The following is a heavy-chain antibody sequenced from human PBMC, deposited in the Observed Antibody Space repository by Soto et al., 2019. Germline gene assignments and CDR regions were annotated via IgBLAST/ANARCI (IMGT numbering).Heavy chain of an antibody. CDR1: GFSLSTSGVG. V-gene: IGHV2-5*01. CDR2: IYWNDDN. D-gene: IGHD3-10*01. J-gene: IGHJ4*02. CDR3: AHRPPPRGKLLWFGELLRKSNYFDY. Sequence: QITLKESGPTLVKPTQTLTLTCTFSGFSLSTSGVGVGWIRQPPGKALEWLALIYWNDDNRYSPSLKSRITITKDTSKNQVVRTMTNMEPVDTATYYCAHRPPPRGKLLWFGELLRKSNYFDYWGQGTLVTFSS.